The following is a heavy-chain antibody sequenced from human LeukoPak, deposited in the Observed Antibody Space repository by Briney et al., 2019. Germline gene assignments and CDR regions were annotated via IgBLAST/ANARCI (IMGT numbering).Heavy chain of an antibody. V-gene: IGHV3-74*01. CDR3: ASGYTYVRLGDH. J-gene: IGHJ4*02. D-gene: IGHD5-18*01. CDR2: TNLHGTTV. CDR1: GLSFSNYW. Sequence: GGSLRPSCAVSGLSFSNYWMHWVRQAPGKELVWVARTNLHGTTVDYADSVKGRFTISRDNAKNTLFLQMNSLRAEDTAVYYCASGYTYVRLGDHWGQGTLVTVSS.